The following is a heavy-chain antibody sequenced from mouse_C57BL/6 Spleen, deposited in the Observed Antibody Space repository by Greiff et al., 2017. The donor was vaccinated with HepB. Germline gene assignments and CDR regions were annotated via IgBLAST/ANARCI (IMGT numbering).Heavy chain of an antibody. V-gene: IGHV5-4*01. D-gene: IGHD4-1*01. CDR1: GFTFSSYA. J-gene: IGHJ2*01. Sequence: EVQVVESGGGLVKPGGSLKLSCAASGFTFSSYAMSWVRQTPEKRLEWVATISDGGSYTYYPDNVKGRFTISRDNAKNNLYLQMSHLKSEDTAMYYCARNWDLFDYWGQGTTLTVSS. CDR2: ISDGGSYT. CDR3: ARNWDLFDY.